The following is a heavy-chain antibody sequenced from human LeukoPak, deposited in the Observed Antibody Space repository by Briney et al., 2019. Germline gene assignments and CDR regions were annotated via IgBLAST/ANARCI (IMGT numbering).Heavy chain of an antibody. Sequence: QSGGSLRLSCAASGFTFSNYGMRWVRQAPGKGLEWVAVIWDDGSNEYYADSVKGRFTIFRDNRRNTLYLQMNSLRAEDTAVYSCARDHSGTQDYWGQGTLVTVSS. CDR2: IWDDGSNE. V-gene: IGHV3-33*01. CDR3: ARDHSGTQDY. CDR1: GFTFSNYG. D-gene: IGHD1-1*01. J-gene: IGHJ4*02.